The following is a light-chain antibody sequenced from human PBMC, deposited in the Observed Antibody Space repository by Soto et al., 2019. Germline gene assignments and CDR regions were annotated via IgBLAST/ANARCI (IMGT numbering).Light chain of an antibody. CDR3: AAWDDSLSGWV. CDR2: RNN. J-gene: IGLJ3*02. CDR1: SSNIGSNY. V-gene: IGLV1-47*01. Sequence: QLVLTQPPSASGTPGQRVPISCSGSSSNIGSNYVYWYQQLPGTAPKLLIYRNNQRPSGVPDRFSGSKSGTSASLAISGLRSEDEADYYCAAWDDSLSGWVFGGGTKLTVL.